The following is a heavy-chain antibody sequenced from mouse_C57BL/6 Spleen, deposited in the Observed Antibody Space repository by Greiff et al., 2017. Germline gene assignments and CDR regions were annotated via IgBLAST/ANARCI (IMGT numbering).Heavy chain of an antibody. CDR1: GYTFTSYW. V-gene: IGHV1-61*01. CDR2: IYPSDSET. J-gene: IGHJ3*01. D-gene: IGHD2-2*01. CDR3: ARRRNYYGYPFAY. Sequence: QVQLQQPGAELVRPGSSVKLSCKASGYTFTSYWMDWVKQRPGQGLEWIGNIYPSDSETHYNQKFKDKATLTVDKSSSTAYMQLSSLTSEDSAVYCCARRRNYYGYPFAYWGQGTLVTVSA.